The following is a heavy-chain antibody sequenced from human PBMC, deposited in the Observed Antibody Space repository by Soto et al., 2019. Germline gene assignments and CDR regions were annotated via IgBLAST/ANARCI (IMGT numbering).Heavy chain of an antibody. D-gene: IGHD2-15*01. CDR2: INSDGSST. J-gene: IGHJ5*02. Sequence: EVQLVESGGGLVQPGGSLRLSCAASGFTFSSYWMHWVRQAPGKGLVWVSRINSDGSSTSYADSVKGRFTISRDNAKNTLYLQMNSLRAEDTAVYYCASSIAAGVNWFDPWGQGTLVTVSS. CDR1: GFTFSSYW. CDR3: ASSIAAGVNWFDP. V-gene: IGHV3-74*01.